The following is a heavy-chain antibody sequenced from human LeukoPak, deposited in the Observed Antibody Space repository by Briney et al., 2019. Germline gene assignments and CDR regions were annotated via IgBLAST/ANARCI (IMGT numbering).Heavy chain of an antibody. CDR1: GGSISSYY. J-gene: IGHJ4*02. CDR3: ARSAKRNYYGSGSYSK. Sequence: SETLSLTCTASGGSISSYYWSWIRQPPGKGLEWIGYIYYSGSTNYNPSLKSRVTISVDTSKNQFSLKLSSVTAADTAVYYCARSAKRNYYGSGSYSKWGQGTLVTVSS. V-gene: IGHV4-59*12. CDR2: IYYSGST. D-gene: IGHD3-10*01.